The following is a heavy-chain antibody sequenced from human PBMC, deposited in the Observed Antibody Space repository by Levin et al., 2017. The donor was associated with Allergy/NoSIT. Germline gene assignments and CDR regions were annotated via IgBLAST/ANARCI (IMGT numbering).Heavy chain of an antibody. D-gene: IGHD6-19*01. CDR1: GYTFTSYA. Sequence: PEASVKVSCKASGYTFTSYAMNWVRQAPGQGLEWMGWINTNTGNPTYAQGFTGRFVFSLDTSVSTAYLQISSLKAEDTAVYYCASSSGWREDNWFDPWGQGTLVTVSS. J-gene: IGHJ5*02. V-gene: IGHV7-4-1*02. CDR2: INTNTGNP. CDR3: ASSSGWREDNWFDP.